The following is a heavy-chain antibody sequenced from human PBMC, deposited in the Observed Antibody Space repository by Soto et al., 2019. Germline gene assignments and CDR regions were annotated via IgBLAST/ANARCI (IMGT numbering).Heavy chain of an antibody. J-gene: IGHJ4*02. V-gene: IGHV3-30-3*01. CDR3: ARDSAYGDPPTLDY. D-gene: IGHD4-17*01. Sequence: QVQLVESGGGVVQPGRSLRLSCAASGFTFSSYAMSWVRQAPGKGLEWVSFISYDGSNKYYADSVKGRFTISRDNSKNTLYLQMNSLRAEDTAVYYCARDSAYGDPPTLDYWGQGTLVTVSS. CDR1: GFTFSSYA. CDR2: ISYDGSNK.